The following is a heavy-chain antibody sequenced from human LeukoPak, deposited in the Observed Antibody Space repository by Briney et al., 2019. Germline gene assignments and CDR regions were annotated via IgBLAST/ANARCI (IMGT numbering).Heavy chain of an antibody. CDR3: ARVELGWIQAPGY. V-gene: IGHV3-7*01. CDR1: GFTFSSYW. CDR2: IKSDGSDK. Sequence: QSGGSLRLSCAASGFTFSSYWMNWVRQAPGKGLEWVANIKSDGSDKYYVESVKGRFTISRDNAKNSLYLQMNSLRAEDTAVYYCARVELGWIQAPGYWGQGTLVTVSS. J-gene: IGHJ4*02. D-gene: IGHD5-18*01.